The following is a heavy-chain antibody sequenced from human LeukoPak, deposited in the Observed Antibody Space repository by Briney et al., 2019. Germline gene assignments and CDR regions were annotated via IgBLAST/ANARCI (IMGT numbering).Heavy chain of an antibody. Sequence: GGAPLLSSAAAGFPLSSYAMHWGRPAPGKGLGWVAVISYDGSNKYYADSVKGRFTIPRDNSKNTLYLQMNSLRAEDTAVYYCARDMNVGATLDYWGQGTLVTVSS. D-gene: IGHD1-26*01. J-gene: IGHJ4*02. CDR1: GFPLSSYA. CDR2: ISYDGSNK. CDR3: ARDMNVGATLDY. V-gene: IGHV3-30-3*01.